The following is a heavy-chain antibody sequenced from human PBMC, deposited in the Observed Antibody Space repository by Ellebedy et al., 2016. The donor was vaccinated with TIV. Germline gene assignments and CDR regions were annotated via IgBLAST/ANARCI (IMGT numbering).Heavy chain of an antibody. V-gene: IGHV3-33*01. Sequence: GESLKISCAASGFTFSSYGMHWVRQAPGKGLEWVAVIWYDGSNKYYADSVKGRFTNSRDNSKNTLYLQMNSLRAEDTAVYYCARDRGGLLPYYYGMDVWGQGTTVTVSS. J-gene: IGHJ6*02. CDR1: GFTFSSYG. CDR3: ARDRGGLLPYYYGMDV. CDR2: IWYDGSNK. D-gene: IGHD1-26*01.